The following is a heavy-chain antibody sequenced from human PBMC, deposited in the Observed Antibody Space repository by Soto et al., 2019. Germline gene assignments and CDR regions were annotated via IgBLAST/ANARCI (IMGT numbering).Heavy chain of an antibody. D-gene: IGHD3-10*01. CDR2: IKTNTDGGTT. V-gene: IGHV3-15*01. CDR1: GFTFSNAW. J-gene: IGHJ4*02. Sequence: EVQLVESGGGLVKPGGSLRLSCAASGFTFSNAWMTWVRQAPGKGLEWVGRIKTNTDGGTTDYAAPVKGRFTISRDDSKNTLYLQMNSLKTEDTAVYCCATFYYNGSGSYPLDYWGQGTLVTVSS. CDR3: ATFYYNGSGSYPLDY.